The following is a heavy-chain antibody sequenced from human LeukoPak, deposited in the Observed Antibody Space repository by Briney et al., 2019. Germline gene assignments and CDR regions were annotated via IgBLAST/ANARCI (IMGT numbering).Heavy chain of an antibody. J-gene: IGHJ4*02. CDR2: IHHSGST. Sequence: SQTLSLTCTVSGGSISSGDYYWSWIRQPPGKGLEWIGEIHHSGSTKYNPSLKSRVTISLDTSKNQFSPKLNSMTAADTAVYYCAGHVSAAAGGRWGQGTLVTVSS. CDR3: AGHVSAAAGGR. D-gene: IGHD6-13*01. V-gene: IGHV4-30-4*08. CDR1: GGSISSGDYY.